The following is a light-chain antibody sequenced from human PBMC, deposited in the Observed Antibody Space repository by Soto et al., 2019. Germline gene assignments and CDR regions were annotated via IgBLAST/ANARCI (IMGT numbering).Light chain of an antibody. CDR3: QQRSNSSFP. V-gene: IGKV3-11*01. CDR1: QSIGNY. Sequence: EVVWTQSPATRSLSPGEGDTLSCRASQSIGNYLAWYQQKPGQAPRLLSYATTNRASLIPTRFSGSGSGTYFSLTIRSLEPEDFAVYYCQQRSNSSFPVGPGTKVDS. CDR2: ATT. J-gene: IGKJ3*01.